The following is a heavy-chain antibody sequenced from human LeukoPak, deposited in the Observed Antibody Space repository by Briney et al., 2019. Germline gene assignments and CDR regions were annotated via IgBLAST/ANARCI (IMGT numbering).Heavy chain of an antibody. CDR1: EFTFRTYG. J-gene: IGHJ4*02. D-gene: IGHD4-17*01. V-gene: IGHV3-30*02. CDR3: EKDRWTKVTTLGYFDN. Sequence: GGTLTLTCAASEFTFRTYGMHWVRQPPPTGLERVAFIRNDGINKYYSDSVKDRFIISRDNSKNTLYLLMNSLSGEDTAVYYGEKDRWTKVTTLGYFDNWGQGNLVTVSS. CDR2: IRNDGINK.